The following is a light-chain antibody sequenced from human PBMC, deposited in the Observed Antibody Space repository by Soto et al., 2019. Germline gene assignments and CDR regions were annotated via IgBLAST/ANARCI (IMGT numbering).Light chain of an antibody. CDR2: GAA. CDR3: QQYNNWPWT. V-gene: IGKV3-15*01. J-gene: IGKJ1*01. CDR1: QSVSSY. Sequence: EVVLTHSPVTLSLSPCERATLSSRASQSVSSYLAWYQQKPGQAPRLLIYGAATRATGIPARFSGSGSGTEFTLTISSLQSEDFAVYYCQQYNNWPWTFGQGTKVDI.